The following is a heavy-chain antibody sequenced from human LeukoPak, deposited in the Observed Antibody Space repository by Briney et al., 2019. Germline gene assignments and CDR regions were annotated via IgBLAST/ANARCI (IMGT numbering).Heavy chain of an antibody. CDR3: ARIQITIFGVVIISDYYYMDV. CDR2: IYNSGTT. Sequence: PSETLSLTCVVSGGSISSGGYSWNWIRQPPGKGLEWIGYIYNSGTTSYNPSLKSRVTMSVDTSKNQFSLKLSSVTAADTALYYCARIQITIFGVVIISDYYYMDVWGKGTTVTVSS. V-gene: IGHV4-30-4*07. D-gene: IGHD3-3*01. J-gene: IGHJ6*03. CDR1: GGSISSGGYS.